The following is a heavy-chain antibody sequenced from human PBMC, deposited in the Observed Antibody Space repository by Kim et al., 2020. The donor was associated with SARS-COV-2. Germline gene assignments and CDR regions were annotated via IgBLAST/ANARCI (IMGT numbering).Heavy chain of an antibody. CDR2: T. J-gene: IGHJ4*02. V-gene: IGHV3-23*01. D-gene: IGHD1-26*01. CDR3: ARGSGNYDY. Sequence: TYYADSVKGRFTVSRDNSRNTLYLQMSSLGVEDTAIYYCARGSGNYDYWGQGILVTVSS.